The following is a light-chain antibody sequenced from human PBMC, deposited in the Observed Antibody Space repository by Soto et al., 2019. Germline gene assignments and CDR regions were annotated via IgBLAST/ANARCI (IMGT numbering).Light chain of an antibody. CDR3: QQRSNLIT. Sequence: EIVLTQSPATLSLSPGERATLSCRASQSVSSYLAWYQQNPGQAPRLLIYDASNRATGIPARFSGSGSGTDFTLTISSLEPEDFAVYYCQQRSNLITFGQGTRREIK. J-gene: IGKJ5*01. CDR2: DAS. V-gene: IGKV3-11*01. CDR1: QSVSSY.